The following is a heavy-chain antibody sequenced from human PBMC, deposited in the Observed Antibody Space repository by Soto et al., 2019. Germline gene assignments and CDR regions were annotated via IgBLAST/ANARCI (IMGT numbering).Heavy chain of an antibody. CDR1: GYSFTSYW. J-gene: IGHJ6*02. V-gene: IGHV5-51*01. D-gene: IGHD6-13*01. CDR2: IYPGDSDT. Sequence: GDSLKISCQGSGYSFTSYWIGWVRQMPGKGLEWMGIIYPGDSDTRYSPSFQGQVTISADKSITTAYLQWSSLKASDTAMYYCARTAAARKYYYGVDVWGQGTTLTVSS. CDR3: ARTAAARKYYYGVDV.